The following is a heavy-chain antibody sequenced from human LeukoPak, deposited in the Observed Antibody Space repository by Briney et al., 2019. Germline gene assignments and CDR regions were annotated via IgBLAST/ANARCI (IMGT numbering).Heavy chain of an antibody. Sequence: GGSLRLSCAASGFTFSDYWIHWVRQAPGKGLVWVSRINTDGTSTTYADSVRGRFTISRDNAKNTLYLQMNSLRAEDTAVYYCARVVEYCSSTGCNYWYFDLWGRGTLVTVSS. D-gene: IGHD2-2*01. J-gene: IGHJ2*01. CDR1: GFTFSDYW. CDR2: INTDGTST. V-gene: IGHV3-74*01. CDR3: ARVVEYCSSTGCNYWYFDL.